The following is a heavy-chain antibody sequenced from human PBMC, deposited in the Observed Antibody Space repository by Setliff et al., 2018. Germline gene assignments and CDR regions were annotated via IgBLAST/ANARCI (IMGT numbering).Heavy chain of an antibody. Sequence: SETLSLTCTVPGGSISSISYYWGWIRQPPGKGLEWIGEINHSGSTNYNPSLKSRVTISVDTSKNQFSLKLSSVTAADTAVYYCAKGGGRYHSDSWGQGILVTVSS. D-gene: IGHD1-1*01. J-gene: IGHJ4*02. CDR1: GGSISSISYY. CDR2: INHSGST. V-gene: IGHV4-39*07. CDR3: AKGGGRYHSDS.